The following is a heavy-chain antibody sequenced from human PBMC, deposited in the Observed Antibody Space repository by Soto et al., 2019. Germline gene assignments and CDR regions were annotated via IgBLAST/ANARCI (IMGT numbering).Heavy chain of an antibody. D-gene: IGHD3-10*01. V-gene: IGHV3-74*01. CDR1: GFTFRTYW. J-gene: IGHJ3*01. CDR2: INSDGSST. Sequence: EVQLVESGGGLVQPGGSLRLSCAASGFTFRTYWMHWVRQAPGKGLEWVSRINSDGSSTNYADSVKGRCTISRDNAKNTRYLQMNSLRAEDTAVYYCASPPGVREDFWGQGTMVTVSS. CDR3: ASPPGVREDF.